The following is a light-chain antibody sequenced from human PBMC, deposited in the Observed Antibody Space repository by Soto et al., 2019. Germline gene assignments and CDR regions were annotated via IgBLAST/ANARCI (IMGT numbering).Light chain of an antibody. Sequence: GLTQSPGTLSLSTGERATLSCSASQSVSSSYLAWYQQKPGQAPRLLIYGASSRATGIPDRFSGSGSGTDFTLTISRLEPEDFAVYYCQQYGSSPWTFGQGTKVDIK. J-gene: IGKJ1*01. CDR2: GAS. V-gene: IGKV3-20*01. CDR1: QSVSSSY. CDR3: QQYGSSPWT.